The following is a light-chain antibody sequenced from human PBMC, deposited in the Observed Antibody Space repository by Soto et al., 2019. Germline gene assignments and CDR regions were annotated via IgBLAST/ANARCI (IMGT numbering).Light chain of an antibody. J-gene: IGKJ1*01. V-gene: IGKV3D-15*02. CDR1: QTVSPSF. CDR2: GAS. CDR3: NHYNNGAT. Sequence: ELVLMPYQGTLALYRENIATLCCRASQTVSPSFLAWYQQIRGQPPRLLIYGASNRATGIQDSFSGSGSGTEYTLTIKSQQSEDFAVYYWNHYNNGATYGEGTKVDIK.